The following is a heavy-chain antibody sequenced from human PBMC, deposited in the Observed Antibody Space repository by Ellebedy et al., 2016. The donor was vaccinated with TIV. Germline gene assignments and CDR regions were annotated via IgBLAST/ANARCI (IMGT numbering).Heavy chain of an antibody. CDR3: ARDSGSGAFDI. CDR2: ISTVDNSK. CDR1: GFTFDSYA. J-gene: IGHJ3*02. D-gene: IGHD3-10*01. Sequence: PGGSLRLSCVASGFTFDSYAMHWVRQAPGKGLEWVAAISTVDNSKYYAESVKGQFTVSRDNAENTVYLQMNGLRAEDTAVYYCARDSGSGAFDIWGQGTLVTVSS. V-gene: IGHV3-30-3*01.